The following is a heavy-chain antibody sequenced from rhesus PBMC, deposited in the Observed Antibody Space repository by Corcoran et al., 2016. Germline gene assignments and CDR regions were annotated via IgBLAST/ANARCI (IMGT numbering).Heavy chain of an antibody. J-gene: IGHJ4*01. Sequence: QVQLQESGPGLVKPSETLSLTCAVSGGSISDDYYWSWIRQPPGQGLEWIGVIYGSGGGTNYNPSLQNRVTISIDTAKNQFSLKLSSVAAADTAVYYCASPIAAVRYYFDYWGQGVLVTVSS. V-gene: IGHV4-106*01. CDR3: ASPIAAVRYYFDY. CDR2: IYGSGGGT. D-gene: IGHD6-25*01. CDR1: GGSISDDYY.